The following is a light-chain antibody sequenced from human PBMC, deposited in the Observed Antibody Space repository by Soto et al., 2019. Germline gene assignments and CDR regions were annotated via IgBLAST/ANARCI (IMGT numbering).Light chain of an antibody. Sequence: EIVLTQSPATLSLSPGERATLSCRASQSVRSYLAWYQQKHGQAPSLLIYDASNRATGIPARFSGGGSGTDFTLTISSLEPEDFAVYYCQQRSNWPPTFGQGTKLEIK. CDR3: QQRSNWPPT. CDR2: DAS. CDR1: QSVRSY. V-gene: IGKV3-11*01. J-gene: IGKJ2*01.